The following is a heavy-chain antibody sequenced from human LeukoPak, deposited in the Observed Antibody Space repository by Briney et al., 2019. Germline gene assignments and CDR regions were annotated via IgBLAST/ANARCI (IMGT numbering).Heavy chain of an antibody. J-gene: IGHJ6*03. Sequence: GGSLRLSCAASGFTFSSYAMSWVRQAPGKGLEWVSPISGSGGSTYYADSVKGGFTTYRNNPKNRLYLQMTSLRAAEPAVYYCAKGGGYCSSTSCPYYYYYYMDVWGKGTTVTVSS. CDR2: ISGSGGST. D-gene: IGHD2-2*01. CDR3: AKGGGYCSSTSCPYYYYYYMDV. V-gene: IGHV3-23*01. CDR1: GFTFSSYA.